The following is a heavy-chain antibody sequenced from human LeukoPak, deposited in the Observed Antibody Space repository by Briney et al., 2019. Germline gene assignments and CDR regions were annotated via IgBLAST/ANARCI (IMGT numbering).Heavy chain of an antibody. V-gene: IGHV1-8*01. CDR2: MNPNSGNT. J-gene: IGHJ4*02. D-gene: IGHD6-19*01. Sequence: SVKVSCKASGYTFTSYDINWVRQATGQGLEWMGWMNPNSGNTGYAQKFQGRVTITRNTSISTAYMELSSLRSEDTAVYYCSRPTFDSSGWYYFDYWGQGTLVTVSS. CDR1: GYTFTSYD. CDR3: SRPTFDSSGWYYFDY.